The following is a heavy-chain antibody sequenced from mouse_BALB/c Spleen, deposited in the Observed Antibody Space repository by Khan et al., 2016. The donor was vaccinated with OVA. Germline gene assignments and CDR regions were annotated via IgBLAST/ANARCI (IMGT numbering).Heavy chain of an antibody. V-gene: IGHV3-2*02. J-gene: IGHJ2*01. D-gene: IGHD1-2*01. Sequence: VQLQESGPGLVKPSQSLSLTCTVTGYSITSGYGWNWIRQFPGNKLEWMGYISYSGSTNYNPSLKSRISITRDTSTNQFFLQLNSVTTEDTATYYCARTARIKYWGQGTTLTVSS. CDR3: ARTARIKY. CDR1: GYSITSGYG. CDR2: ISYSGST.